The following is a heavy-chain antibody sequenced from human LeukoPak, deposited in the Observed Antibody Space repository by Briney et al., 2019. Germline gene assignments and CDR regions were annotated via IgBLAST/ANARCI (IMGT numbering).Heavy chain of an antibody. J-gene: IGHJ2*01. V-gene: IGHV3-11*03. Sequence: GGSLRLSCAASGITFSDYYMSWIRQAPGKGLEWVSYISKNSGSTNYADSVKGRFTISRDNAKNSLYLQMNSLRADDTAVYYCAGRYSGYAETWYFALWGRGTLVTVSS. D-gene: IGHD5-12*01. CDR1: GITFSDYY. CDR3: AGRYSGYAETWYFAL. CDR2: ISKNSGST.